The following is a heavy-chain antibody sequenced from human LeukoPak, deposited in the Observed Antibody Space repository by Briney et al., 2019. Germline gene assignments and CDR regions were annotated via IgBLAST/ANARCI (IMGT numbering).Heavy chain of an antibody. CDR2: IYYSGST. J-gene: IGHJ6*02. D-gene: IGHD5-12*01. Sequence: SETLSLTCTVSGGSISSGGYYWSWIRQHPGKGLEWIGYIYYSGSTYYNPSLKSRVTISVDTSKNQFSLKLSSVTAADTAVYYCARLGRVAAAGAYDYHSMDVWGQGITVTVSS. V-gene: IGHV4-31*03. CDR1: GGSISSGGYY. CDR3: ARLGRVAAAGAYDYHSMDV.